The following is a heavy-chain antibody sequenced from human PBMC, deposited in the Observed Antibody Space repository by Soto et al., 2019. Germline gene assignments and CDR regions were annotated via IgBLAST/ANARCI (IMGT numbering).Heavy chain of an antibody. D-gene: IGHD3-9*01. CDR1: GASVGSGGYY. J-gene: IGHJ5*02. CDR2: IXXXXXT. V-gene: IGHV4-31*03. CDR3: ARDVRDTGYSYWFDP. Sequence: SETLSLTCTVSGASVGSGGYYWSWIRQVPGKGLEWIGYIXXXXXTXYSPSLKSRVNISFDKSKNQVFLNLRFVTGADTAVYFCARDVRDTGYSYWFDPWGQGILVTVSS.